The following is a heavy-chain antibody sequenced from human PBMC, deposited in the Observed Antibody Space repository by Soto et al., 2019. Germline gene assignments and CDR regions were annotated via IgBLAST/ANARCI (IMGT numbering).Heavy chain of an antibody. J-gene: IGHJ6*03. CDR2: IIPILGIA. D-gene: IGHD5-12*01. CDR1: GGTFSSYT. V-gene: IGHV1-69*02. Sequence: QVQLVQSGAEVKKPGSSVKVSCKASGGTFSSYTISWVRQAPGQGLEWMGRIIPILGIANYAQKFQGRVTITADKSTSTAYMELSSLRSEDTAVYYCARVRPSGYDYYYYMDVWGKGTTVTVSS. CDR3: ARVRPSGYDYYYYMDV.